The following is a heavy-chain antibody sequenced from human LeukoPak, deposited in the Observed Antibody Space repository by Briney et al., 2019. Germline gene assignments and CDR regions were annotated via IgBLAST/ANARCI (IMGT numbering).Heavy chain of an antibody. CDR2: ISAYNGNT. Sequence: ASVKVSCKASGYTFTSYGISWVRQAPGQGLEWMGWISAYNGNTNYAQKLQGRVTMTTDTSTSTAYMELRSLRSDDTAVYYCAREHINPMFQPRNWFDPWGQGTLVSVSS. J-gene: IGHJ5*02. V-gene: IGHV1-18*01. CDR1: GYTFTSYG. CDR3: AREHINPMFQPRNWFDP. D-gene: IGHD3-10*02.